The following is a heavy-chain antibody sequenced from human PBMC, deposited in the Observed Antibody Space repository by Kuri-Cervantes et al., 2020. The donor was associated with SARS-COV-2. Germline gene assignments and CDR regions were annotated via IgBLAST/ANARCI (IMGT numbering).Heavy chain of an antibody. V-gene: IGHV1-2*04. J-gene: IGHJ3*02. CDR1: GYTFTDYY. CDR3: ARSTPSRRLVVISQGGAFDI. D-gene: IGHD3-22*01. CDR2: INPNSGGT. Sequence: ASVKVSCKASGYTFTDYYMHWVRQAPGQGLEWMGWINPNSGGTNYAQKFQGWVTMTRDTSISTVYMELSRLRSDDTAVYYCARSTPSRRLVVISQGGAFDIWGQGTMVTVSS.